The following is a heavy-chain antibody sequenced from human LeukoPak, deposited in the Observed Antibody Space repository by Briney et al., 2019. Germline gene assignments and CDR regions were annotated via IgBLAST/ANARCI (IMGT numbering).Heavy chain of an antibody. Sequence: RPGGSLRLSCADSGFTFDDYGMSWVRQAPGKGLEWVSGINWNGGSTGYADSVKGRFTISRDNAKNSLYLQMNSLRVEDTAVYFCAKRPLVRGVIMPNGYFDDWGQGTLVTVSS. CDR2: INWNGGST. CDR3: AKRPLVRGVIMPNGYFDD. V-gene: IGHV3-20*04. CDR1: GFTFDDYG. J-gene: IGHJ4*02. D-gene: IGHD3-10*01.